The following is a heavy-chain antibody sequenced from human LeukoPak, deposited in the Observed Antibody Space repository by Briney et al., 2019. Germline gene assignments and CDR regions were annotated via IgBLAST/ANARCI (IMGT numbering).Heavy chain of an antibody. CDR1: GYTFTGYY. V-gene: IGHV1-2*02. D-gene: IGHD2-15*01. Sequence: GASVKVSCKASGYTFTGYYMHWVRQAPGQGLEWMGWINPNSGGTNYAQKFQGRVTMTRDTSISTAYMELSRLRSDDTAVYYCARSGVDIVVVVAATRYYYYMDVWGKGTTVTVSS. CDR3: ARSGVDIVVVVAATRYYYYMDV. CDR2: INPNSGGT. J-gene: IGHJ6*03.